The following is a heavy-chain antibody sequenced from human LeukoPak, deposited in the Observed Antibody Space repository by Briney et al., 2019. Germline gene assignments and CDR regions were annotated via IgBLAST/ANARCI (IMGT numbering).Heavy chain of an antibody. CDR3: ARHTKADLLIDY. D-gene: IGHD1-26*01. J-gene: IGHJ4*02. V-gene: IGHV4-39*01. CDR2: IYYSGST. Sequence: SETLSLTCTVSGGSISSSSYYWGWIRQPPGKGLEWIGSIYYSGSTYYNPSLKSRVTISVDTSKNQFSLKLSSVTAADTAVYYCARHTKADLLIDYWGQGTLVTVSS. CDR1: GGSISSSSYY.